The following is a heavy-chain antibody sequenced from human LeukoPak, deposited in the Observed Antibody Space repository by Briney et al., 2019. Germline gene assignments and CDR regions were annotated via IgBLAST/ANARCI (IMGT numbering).Heavy chain of an antibody. CDR1: GFSLNQDW. CDR3: STHANGSTRVTATTH. D-gene: IGHD4-17*01. J-gene: IGHJ4*02. V-gene: IGHV3-15*01. CDR2: IKSKTDGGTT. Sequence: KTGGSQRLCCESSGFSLNQDWMSWVRQAPGKGPEWVGRIKSKTDGGTTDYAAPVNGRFTISRNDSKNMLYLEMNSLKTNDTALYYCSTHANGSTRVTATTHWGQGTLVTVSS.